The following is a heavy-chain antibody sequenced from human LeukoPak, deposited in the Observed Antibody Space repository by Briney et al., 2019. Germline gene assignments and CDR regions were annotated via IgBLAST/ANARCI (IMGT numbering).Heavy chain of an antibody. CDR3: ARDLTNAYSSSNYYYYYMDV. D-gene: IGHD6-6*01. CDR2: ISSSGSTI. CDR1: GFAFGNSW. V-gene: IGHV3-11*04. J-gene: IGHJ6*03. Sequence: GRSLRLSCAASGFAFGNSWMSWVRQAPGKGLEWVSYISSSGSTIYYADSVKGRFTISRDNAKNSPYLQMNSLRAEDTAVYYCARDLTNAYSSSNYYYYYMDVWGKGTTVTVSS.